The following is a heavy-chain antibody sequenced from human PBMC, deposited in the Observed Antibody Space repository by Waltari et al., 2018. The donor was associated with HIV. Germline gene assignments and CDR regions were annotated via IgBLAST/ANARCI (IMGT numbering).Heavy chain of an antibody. V-gene: IGHV5-51*01. Sequence: EEKLVQSGAEVKEPGESLKISCKSLGNNFAGYWVGWVRQMPGKGLEWVGVIDPGDSDAVYSPSFQGRVIMSTDSSISTVYLQWSSLRASDTAMYYCARRKGDYRTAFDIWGQGTMVTASS. CDR2: IDPGDSDA. CDR1: GNNFAGYW. D-gene: IGHD4-17*01. CDR3: ARRKGDYRTAFDI. J-gene: IGHJ3*02.